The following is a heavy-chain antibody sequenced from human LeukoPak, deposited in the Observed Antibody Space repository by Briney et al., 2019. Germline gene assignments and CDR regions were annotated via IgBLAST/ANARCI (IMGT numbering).Heavy chain of an antibody. V-gene: IGHV3-53*01. CDR3: ARDDYDFWSGYYHY. Sequence: GGSLRLSCAASGFTVSSNYMSWVRQAPGKGLEWVSVIYSGGSTYYADSVKGRFTISRDNSKNTLYLQMNSLRAEDTAVYYCARDDYDFWSGYYHYWGQGTLVTVSS. CDR1: GFTVSSNY. CDR2: IYSGGST. J-gene: IGHJ4*02. D-gene: IGHD3-3*01.